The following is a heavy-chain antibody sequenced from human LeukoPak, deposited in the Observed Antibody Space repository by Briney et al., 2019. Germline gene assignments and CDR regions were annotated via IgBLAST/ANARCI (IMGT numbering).Heavy chain of an antibody. CDR1: GFTFSSYS. J-gene: IGHJ6*04. Sequence: GGSLRLSCAASGFTFSSYSMNWVRQAPGKGLEWVSYISSSGSTIYYADSVKGRFTISRDNAKNSLYLQVNSLRAEDTAVYYCAELGITMIGGVWGKGTTVTISS. CDR2: ISSSGSTI. CDR3: AELGITMIGGV. V-gene: IGHV3-48*04. D-gene: IGHD3-10*02.